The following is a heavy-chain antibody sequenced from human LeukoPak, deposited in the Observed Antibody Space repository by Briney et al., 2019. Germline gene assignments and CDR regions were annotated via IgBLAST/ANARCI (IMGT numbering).Heavy chain of an antibody. CDR1: GFTFSSYV. D-gene: IGHD3-16*01. J-gene: IGHJ4*02. Sequence: GGSLRLSCAASGFTFSSYVMSWVPQAPGKGLEWVSSIASSGGDTYYADSVKGRFTISRDNSKNTLYLQMSSLRVEDSAVYYCAKRGVWYFDNWGQGTQVTVSS. CDR2: IASSGGDT. V-gene: IGHV3-23*01. CDR3: AKRGVWYFDN.